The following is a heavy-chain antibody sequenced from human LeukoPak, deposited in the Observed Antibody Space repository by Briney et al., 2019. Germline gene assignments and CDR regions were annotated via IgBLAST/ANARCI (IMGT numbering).Heavy chain of an antibody. CDR1: GFTFNDHA. J-gene: IGHJ4*02. CDR3: AKPSGGYMAFDY. Sequence: PGGSLRLSCGASGFTFNDHAMHWVRQVPGKGLEWVSLISGDGSSAYYADSVKGRFSISRDNTKSILYLQMNSLRTEDTALYYCAKPSGGYMAFDYWGQGTLLTVSS. V-gene: IGHV3-43*02. CDR2: ISGDGSSA. D-gene: IGHD2-15*01.